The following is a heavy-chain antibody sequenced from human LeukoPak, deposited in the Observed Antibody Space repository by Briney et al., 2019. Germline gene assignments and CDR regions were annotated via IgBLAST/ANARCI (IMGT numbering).Heavy chain of an antibody. J-gene: IGHJ6*02. Sequence: SETLSLTCTVSGGSISSYYWSWIRQPPGKGLEWIGYIYYSGSTNYNPSLKSRVAISVDTSKNQFSLKLSSVTAADTAVYYCARGVSRTMVRGVIVGMDVWGQGTTVTVSS. V-gene: IGHV4-59*01. D-gene: IGHD3-10*01. CDR1: GGSISSYY. CDR3: ARGVSRTMVRGVIVGMDV. CDR2: IYYSGST.